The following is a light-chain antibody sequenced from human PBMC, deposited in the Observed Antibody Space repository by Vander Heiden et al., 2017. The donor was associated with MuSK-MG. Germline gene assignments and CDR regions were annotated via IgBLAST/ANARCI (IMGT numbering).Light chain of an antibody. Sequence: DIQMTQYPSTLSASVGDRVTITRRASQSVGRRLAWYQQTPGKAPKLLIYDASTLQSGVPSRFSGSDSGTEFTLTITSLQPADFGTYFCLQYSTYSFGQGTKVEVK. CDR3: LQYSTYS. CDR1: QSVGRR. J-gene: IGKJ1*01. V-gene: IGKV1-5*01. CDR2: DAS.